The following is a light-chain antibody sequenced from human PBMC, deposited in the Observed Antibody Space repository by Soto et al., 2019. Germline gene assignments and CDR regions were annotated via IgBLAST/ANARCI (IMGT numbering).Light chain of an antibody. CDR3: QQRSNLPPLT. Sequence: EIVLTQSPATLSLSPGERATLSCRASQSVSSYLAWYQQKPGQAPRLLIYDASNRATGIPARFSGSASGTDFTLSISSLEPEDFAVYYCQQRSNLPPLTFGGGTKVEIK. CDR2: DAS. V-gene: IGKV3-11*01. J-gene: IGKJ4*01. CDR1: QSVSSY.